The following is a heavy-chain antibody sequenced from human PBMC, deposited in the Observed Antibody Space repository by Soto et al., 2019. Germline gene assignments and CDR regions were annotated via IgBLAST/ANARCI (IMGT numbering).Heavy chain of an antibody. Sequence: QPGGSLRLSCAASGFTFSSYAMSWVRQAPGKGLEWVSAISGSGGSTYYADSVKGRFTISRDNSKNTLYLQMNSLRAEDTAVYYCAKDVLIAAAGTVWFDPWGQGTLVTVSS. D-gene: IGHD6-13*01. CDR3: AKDVLIAAAGTVWFDP. J-gene: IGHJ5*02. V-gene: IGHV3-23*01. CDR1: GFTFSSYA. CDR2: ISGSGGST.